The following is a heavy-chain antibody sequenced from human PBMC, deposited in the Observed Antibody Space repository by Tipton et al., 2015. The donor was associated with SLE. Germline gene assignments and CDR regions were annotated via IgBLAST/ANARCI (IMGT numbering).Heavy chain of an antibody. Sequence: TLSLTCTVSGVSISIATYYWSWLRQPAGKGLEWIGRIYSPGSTNYNPSLKSRVTISIDTSKNQFSLNLTSVTGADTAVYYCARGAFNGDFSRRYFDLWGRGTLVTVSS. CDR2: IYSPGST. CDR3: ARGAFNGDFSRRYFDL. D-gene: IGHD4-17*01. J-gene: IGHJ2*01. V-gene: IGHV4-61*02. CDR1: GVSISIATYY.